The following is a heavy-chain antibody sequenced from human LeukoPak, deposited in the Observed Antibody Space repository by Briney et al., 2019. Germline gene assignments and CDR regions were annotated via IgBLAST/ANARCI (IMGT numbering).Heavy chain of an antibody. J-gene: IGHJ4*02. D-gene: IGHD6-13*01. CDR3: ARHLRSGVRQLAGVTTRYFDY. CDR1: GASISSSNYY. CDR2: IYYSGST. V-gene: IGHV4-39*01. Sequence: SETLSLTCTVSGASISSSNYYWGWIRQPPGKGLEWIVSIYYSGSTYYNPSLKSRVTISEDTSKNQFSLKLSSVTAADTAVYYCARHLRSGVRQLAGVTTRYFDYWGQGTLVTVSS.